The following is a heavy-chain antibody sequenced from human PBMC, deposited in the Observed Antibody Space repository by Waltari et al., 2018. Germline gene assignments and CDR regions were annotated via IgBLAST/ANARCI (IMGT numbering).Heavy chain of an antibody. J-gene: IGHJ4*02. CDR1: GITFRTYD. CDR2: ISGSGSHI. V-gene: IGHV3-21*04. D-gene: IGHD3-10*01. Sequence: EVQLVESGGGLVKPGGSLRPSRAASGITFRTYDMHWVRQAPGKGLEWVSSISGSGSHIYYAASVRGRFTISRDNAQSSLYLQMDTLRAEDTAVYYCAVWVAGRVACWGQGTLVTVSS. CDR3: AVWVAGRVAC.